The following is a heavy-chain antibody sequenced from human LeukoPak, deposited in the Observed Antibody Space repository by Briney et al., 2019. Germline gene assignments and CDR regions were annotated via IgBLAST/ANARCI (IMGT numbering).Heavy chain of an antibody. D-gene: IGHD1-26*01. CDR2: IKQDGSEK. CDR1: GFTFSSYW. J-gene: IGHJ6*02. CDR3: ARDTATAYYYYYGMDV. Sequence: PGGSLRLSCAASGFTFSSYWMSWVRQAPGKGLEWVANIKQDGSEKYYVDSVKGRFTISRDNAKNSLYLQMNSLRAEDTAVYYCARDTATAYYYYYGMDVWGQGTMVTVSS. V-gene: IGHV3-7*01.